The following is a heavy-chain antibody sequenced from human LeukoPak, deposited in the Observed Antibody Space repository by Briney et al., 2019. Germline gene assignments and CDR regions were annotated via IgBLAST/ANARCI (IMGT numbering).Heavy chain of an antibody. V-gene: IGHV6-1*01. CDR1: GDRVSSDRAA. CDR2: TYYRSKWFD. J-gene: IGHJ6*02. CDR3: ARTTVYDGSKYYGLDV. Sequence: SQTLSLTCAIPGDRVSSDRAAWNWIRQSPSTGLEWLGRTYYRSKWFDEYAVSVKSRITIKPDTSRKQFSLHLNSVTPEDTSVYLCARTTVYDGSKYYGLDVWGQGTTVTVSS. D-gene: IGHD5/OR15-5a*01.